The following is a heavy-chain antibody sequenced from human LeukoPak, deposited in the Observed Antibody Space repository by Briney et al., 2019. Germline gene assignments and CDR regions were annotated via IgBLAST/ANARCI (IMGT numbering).Heavy chain of an antibody. CDR2: IYYSGST. J-gene: IGHJ4*02. CDR1: GVSISSYY. CDR3: ARARTLLWFGELFF. Sequence: SETLSLTCTVSGVSISSYYWTWIRQPPGKGLEWIGYIYYSGSTKYNPSLKSRVTISVDSSKNHFSLKLSSVTAADTAVYYCARARTLLWFGELFFWGQGTLVTVSS. V-gene: IGHV4-59*08. D-gene: IGHD3-10*01.